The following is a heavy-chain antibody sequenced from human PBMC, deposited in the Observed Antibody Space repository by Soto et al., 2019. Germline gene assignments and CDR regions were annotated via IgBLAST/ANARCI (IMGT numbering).Heavy chain of an antibody. CDR1: GFSLSNARMG. D-gene: IGHD3-16*01. V-gene: IGHV2-26*01. J-gene: IGHJ3*02. Sequence: GPTLVNPTETLTLTCTVSGFSLSNARMGVSWIRQPPGKALEWLAHIFSNDEKSYSTFLKSRLTISKDTSKSQVVLTMTNMDPVDTATYYCARSLMITGGGVVTYAAFDIWGQGTMVTVSS. CDR3: ARSLMITGGGVVTYAAFDI. CDR2: IFSNDEK.